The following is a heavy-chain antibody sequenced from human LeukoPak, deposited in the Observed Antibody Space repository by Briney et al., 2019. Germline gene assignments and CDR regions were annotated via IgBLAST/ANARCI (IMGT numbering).Heavy chain of an antibody. Sequence: SETLSLTCTASGGSIINYHWSWIRQPAGKGLEWIGRIPSSGATDYSPSLKSRVTISLDKSKSHFSLKLSSVTAADTAIYYCAREDSAAYCTSTNCFGFDYWGQGTLVTVSS. D-gene: IGHD2-2*01. V-gene: IGHV4-4*07. CDR1: GGSIINYH. CDR3: AREDSAAYCTSTNCFGFDY. CDR2: IPSSGAT. J-gene: IGHJ4*02.